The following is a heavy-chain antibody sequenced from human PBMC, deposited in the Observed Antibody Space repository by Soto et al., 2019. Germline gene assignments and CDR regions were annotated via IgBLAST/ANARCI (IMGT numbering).Heavy chain of an antibody. J-gene: IGHJ1*01. CDR2: ISGSGGDT. CDR3: AKARGSSTPAPGSY. V-gene: IGHV3-23*01. D-gene: IGHD2-2*01. Sequence: EVQLFESGGGLVQPGESLRLFCAASGFTFSTYAMSWVRQAPGKGLEWVSVISGSGGDTYYADSVKGRFTISRDNSKNTLSLQMNSLRAEDTAVYYCAKARGSSTPAPGSYWGQGTQVTVSS. CDR1: GFTFSTYA.